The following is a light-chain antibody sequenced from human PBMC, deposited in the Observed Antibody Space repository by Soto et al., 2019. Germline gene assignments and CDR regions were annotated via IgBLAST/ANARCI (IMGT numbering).Light chain of an antibody. CDR1: QGISSF. CDR3: QQSYSRPFT. Sequence: DIHLTQSPSFLSASVGDRVTITCRASQGISSFLAWYQQKPGKAPQLLIFAASSLQSGVPSRFSGSGSGTDFTLTISSLQPEDFATYYCQQSYSRPFTFGPGITVDV. V-gene: IGKV1-39*01. CDR2: AAS. J-gene: IGKJ3*01.